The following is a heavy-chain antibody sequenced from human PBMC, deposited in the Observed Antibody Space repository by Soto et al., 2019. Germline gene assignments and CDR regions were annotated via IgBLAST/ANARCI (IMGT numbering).Heavy chain of an antibody. CDR2: IDYTGRT. V-gene: IGHV4-38-2*02. Sequence: SDTLSLTCTVSCYSINSGYYWGWIRQPPGKGLEWIGSIDYTGRTDYSPSLKSRVTMSVDTSKNHFSLKVDSVTAADTALYYCCRRAPEGFDPWGQGTLVTVSS. CDR3: CRRAPEGFDP. J-gene: IGHJ5*02. CDR1: CYSINSGYY.